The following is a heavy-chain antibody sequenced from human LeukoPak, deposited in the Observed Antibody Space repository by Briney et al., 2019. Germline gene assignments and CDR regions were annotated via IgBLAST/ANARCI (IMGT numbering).Heavy chain of an antibody. V-gene: IGHV1-46*01. CDR1: GYTFTSYY. Sequence: ASVKVSCKASGYTFTSYYMHWVRQAPGQGLEWMGIINPSGGSTSYAQKFQGRVTMTRDTSTSTVYMELSSLRSEDTAVYCCARVSGFRELLMHESYYFDYWGQGTLVTVSS. D-gene: IGHD3-10*01. CDR2: INPSGGST. J-gene: IGHJ4*02. CDR3: ARVSGFRELLMHESYYFDY.